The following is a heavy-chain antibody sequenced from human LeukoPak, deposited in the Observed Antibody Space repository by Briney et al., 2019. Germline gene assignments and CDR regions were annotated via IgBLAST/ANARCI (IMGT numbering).Heavy chain of an antibody. J-gene: IGHJ4*02. D-gene: IGHD6-19*01. CDR2: IKKDGSEK. CDR1: GFTFNNYA. V-gene: IGHV3-7*01. CDR3: ARDFHGYSSGWPTHRGNDY. Sequence: SGGSLRLSCAASGFTFNNYAMSWVRQAPGKGLEWVANIKKDGSEKYYVDSVKGRFTISRDNAKNSLYLQMNSLRAEDTAVYYCARDFHGYSSGWPTHRGNDYWGQGTLVTVSS.